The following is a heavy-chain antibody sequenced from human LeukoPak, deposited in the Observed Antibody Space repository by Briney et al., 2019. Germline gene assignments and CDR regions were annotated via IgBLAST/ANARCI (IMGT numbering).Heavy chain of an antibody. Sequence: GGSLRLSCAASGFTLSTYGMNWVRQAPGKGLEWVSYISSDGGTVYYADSVKGRFTNSRDNAKNSLYLQMNSLRAEDTAVYHCAKGEAYCSSTSCYYLDYWGQGTLVTVSS. CDR3: AKGEAYCSSTSCYYLDY. D-gene: IGHD2-2*01. J-gene: IGHJ4*02. CDR1: GFTLSTYG. V-gene: IGHV3-48*04. CDR2: ISSDGGTV.